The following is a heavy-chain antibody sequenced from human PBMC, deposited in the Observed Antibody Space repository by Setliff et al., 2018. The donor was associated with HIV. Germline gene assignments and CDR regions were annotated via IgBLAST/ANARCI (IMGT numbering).Heavy chain of an antibody. V-gene: IGHV3-7*03. D-gene: IGHD6-19*01. J-gene: IGHJ6*03. Sequence: HPGGSLRLSCAASGFTFSNSWMTWVRQAPGKGLEWVATIKQGGNDKYYVDSVKSRFTISRDNAQNSLSLQMDNLRAEDTAVYYCARAAGYTGGWGYGATYHYYMDVWGKGTTVTVSS. CDR2: IKQGGNDK. CDR1: GFTFSNSW. CDR3: ARAAGYTGGWGYGATYHYYMDV.